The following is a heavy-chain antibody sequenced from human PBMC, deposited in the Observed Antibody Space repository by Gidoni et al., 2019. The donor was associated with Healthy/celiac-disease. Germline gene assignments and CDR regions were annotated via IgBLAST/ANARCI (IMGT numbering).Heavy chain of an antibody. CDR2: IYYSGST. Sequence: QVQLQESGPGLVKPSQTLSLTCTVSGGSISSGGYYWSWIRQHPGKGLEWIGYIYYSGSTYYNPSLKSRVTISVDTSKNQFSLKLSSVTAADTAVYYCARAPHIVVVPAAHKVWFDPWGQGTLVTVSS. CDR1: GGSISSGGYY. V-gene: IGHV4-31*03. J-gene: IGHJ5*02. CDR3: ARAPHIVVVPAAHKVWFDP. D-gene: IGHD2-2*01.